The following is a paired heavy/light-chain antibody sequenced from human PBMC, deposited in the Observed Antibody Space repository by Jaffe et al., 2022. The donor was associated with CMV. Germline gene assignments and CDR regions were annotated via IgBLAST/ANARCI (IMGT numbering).Light chain of an antibody. CDR2: EVN. J-gene: IGLJ2*01. Sequence: QSALTQPASVSGSPGQSITISCAGTSSDVGSYNLVSWYQQHPGKAPKLLIYEVNKRPSGVSNRFSGSKSGNTASLTISGLQAEDEADYYCSSYAGSRTVVFGGGTKLTVL. V-gene: IGLV2-23*02. CDR3: SSYAGSRTVV. CDR1: SSDVGSYNL.
Heavy chain of an antibody. CDR2: ISSAGTTI. CDR3: AREAGYNVYHFDY. V-gene: IGHV3-11*01. CDR1: GFTFSDYY. J-gene: IGHJ4*02. D-gene: IGHD1-20*01. Sequence: QVQLVESGGGLVKPGGSLRLSCAASGFTFSDYYMSWIRQAPGKGLEWVSYISSAGTTIFYADPVKGRFTISRDNAKNSLYLQMNSLRAEDTAVYYCAREAGYNVYHFDYWGQGTQVTVSS.